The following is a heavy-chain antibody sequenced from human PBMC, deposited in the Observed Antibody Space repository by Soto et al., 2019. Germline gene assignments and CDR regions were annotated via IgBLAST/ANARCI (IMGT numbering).Heavy chain of an antibody. CDR3: ARGMIRGVVYYGVEV. Sequence: QEQLVESGGGAVQPGRSLRLSCTAYGFRFSSYDMHWIRQAPGEGLEWVSAMSFDGSYKHYADSVKGRFTISRDNSENTLYLQMNGLRPEDTAVYFCARGMIRGVVYYGVEVWGQGTTVTVS. V-gene: IGHV3-30*03. CDR1: GFRFSSYD. CDR2: MSFDGSYK. J-gene: IGHJ6*02. D-gene: IGHD3-10*01.